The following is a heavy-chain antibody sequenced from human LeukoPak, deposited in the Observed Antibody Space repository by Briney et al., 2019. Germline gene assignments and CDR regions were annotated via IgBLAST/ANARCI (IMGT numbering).Heavy chain of an antibody. V-gene: IGHV1-69*04. D-gene: IGHD5-12*01. CDR2: IIPIFGIA. CDR1: GGTFSSYA. CDR3: ARDSSGYGENPLDY. J-gene: IGHJ4*02. Sequence: GASVKVSCKASGGTFSSYAISWVRQAPGQGLEWMGRIIPIFGIANYAQKFQDRVTITADKSTSTAYMELSSLRSEDTAVYYCARDSSGYGENPLDYWGQGTLVTVSS.